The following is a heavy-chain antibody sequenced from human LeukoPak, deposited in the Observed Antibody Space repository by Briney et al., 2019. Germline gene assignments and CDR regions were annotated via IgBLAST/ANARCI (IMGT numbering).Heavy chain of an antibody. CDR1: GYTVTASD. Sequence: SVKVSCKASGYTVTASDMHWVRRAPGHGLEWMGGIVPIFGTADYAQTSPGRVTITSDEPTSTAYMELSSLRSEDTAVYYCASSLRPYCSSTSCYLRFNWFDPWGQGTLVTVSS. CDR2: IVPIFGTA. CDR3: ASSLRPYCSSTSCYLRFNWFDP. D-gene: IGHD2-2*01. V-gene: IGHV1-69*13. J-gene: IGHJ5*02.